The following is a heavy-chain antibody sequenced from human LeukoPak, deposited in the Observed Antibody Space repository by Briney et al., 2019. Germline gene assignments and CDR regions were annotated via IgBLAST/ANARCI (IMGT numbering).Heavy chain of an antibody. CDR3: AKGKFVRYAFDI. CDR1: GFTFSSYA. J-gene: IGHJ3*02. CDR2: ISGSGGST. V-gene: IGHV3-23*01. D-gene: IGHD6-6*01. Sequence: GGSLRLSCAASGFTFSSYAMSWVRQAPGKGLEWVSAISGSGGSTYYADSVKGRFTISRDNSKDTLYLQMNSLRAEDTAVYYCAKGKFVRYAFDIWGQGTMVTVSS.